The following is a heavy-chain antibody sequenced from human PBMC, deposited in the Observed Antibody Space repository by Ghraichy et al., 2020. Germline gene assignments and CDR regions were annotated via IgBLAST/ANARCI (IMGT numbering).Heavy chain of an antibody. Sequence: ESLNISCAVSGGSISSSNWWSWVRQPPGKGLEWIGEIYHSGSTNYNPSLKSRVTISVDKSKNQFSLKLSSVTAADTAVYYCARDDIVVVPAAIHYYGMDVWGQGTTVTVSS. CDR1: GGSISSSNW. V-gene: IGHV4-4*02. D-gene: IGHD2-2*01. CDR3: ARDDIVVVPAAIHYYGMDV. J-gene: IGHJ6*02. CDR2: IYHSGST.